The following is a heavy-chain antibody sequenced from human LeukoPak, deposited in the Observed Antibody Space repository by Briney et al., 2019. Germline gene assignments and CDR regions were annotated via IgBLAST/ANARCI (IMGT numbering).Heavy chain of an antibody. CDR1: GYTFTSYY. CDR3: ARVSGSYYPFDY. V-gene: IGHV1-46*01. D-gene: IGHD1-26*01. Sequence: ASVKVSCKASGYTFTSYYMHWVRQAPGQGLEWMGIINPSGGSTNYAQKFQGRVTMTRDTSTSTVYMELSSLRSDDTAVYYCARVSGSYYPFDYWGQGTLVTVSS. CDR2: INPSGGST. J-gene: IGHJ4*02.